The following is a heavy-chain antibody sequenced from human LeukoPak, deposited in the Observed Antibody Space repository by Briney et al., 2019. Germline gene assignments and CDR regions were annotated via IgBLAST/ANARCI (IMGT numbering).Heavy chain of an antibody. Sequence: GGSLRLSCAASGFTFDDFGMSWVRQAPGKGLEWVSGINWNGGSTGYADSVKGRFTISRDNAKNSLYLQMNSLRAEDTAVYYCAKKGCSSTSCYNNYWGQGTLVTVSS. CDR1: GFTFDDFG. CDR2: INWNGGST. J-gene: IGHJ4*02. D-gene: IGHD2-2*02. CDR3: AKKGCSSTSCYNNY. V-gene: IGHV3-20*04.